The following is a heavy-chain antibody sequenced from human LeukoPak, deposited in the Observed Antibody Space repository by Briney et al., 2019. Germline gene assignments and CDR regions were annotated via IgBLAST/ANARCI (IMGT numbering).Heavy chain of an antibody. Sequence: LSLTCTVSGGSISSSSYYWGWIRQPPGKGLEWVAFIDKSGGTTYYADSVKGRFTISRDSARSSLYLEMNSLRAEDTAVYYCGRGHWGLDYWGQGTLVTVSS. CDR3: GRGHWGLDY. CDR1: GGSISSSSYY. D-gene: IGHD7-27*01. J-gene: IGHJ4*02. CDR2: IDKSGGTT. V-gene: IGHV3-11*04.